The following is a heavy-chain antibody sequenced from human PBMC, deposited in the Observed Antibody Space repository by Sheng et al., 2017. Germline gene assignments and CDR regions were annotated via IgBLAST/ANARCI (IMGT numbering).Heavy chain of an antibody. D-gene: IGHD2-2*01. Sequence: QVQLQQWGAGLLKPSETLSLTCAVYGGSFSGYYWSWSPPAPREGGWSGLGKSIIVEATNYNPSLKSRVTISVDTSKNQFSLKLSSVTAADTAVYYCARMMSTSPWVDYWGQGTLVTVSS. J-gene: IGHJ4*02. CDR1: GGSFSGYY. CDR3: ARMMSTSPWVDY. CDR2: SIIVEAT. V-gene: IGHV4-34*01.